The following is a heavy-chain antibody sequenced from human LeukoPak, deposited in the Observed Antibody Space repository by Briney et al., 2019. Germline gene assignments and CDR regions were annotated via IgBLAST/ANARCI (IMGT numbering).Heavy chain of an antibody. J-gene: IGHJ4*02. V-gene: IGHV3-74*01. CDR2: INSDGSIT. Sequence: AGGSLRLSCAASGFTFSSYWMHWVRQAPGKGLVWVSRINSDGSITNYADSVKGRFTISRDNAKNTLYLQMNSLRAEDTAVYYCARVRATFSPHFDNWGQGTLVTVSS. CDR1: GFTFSSYW. CDR3: ARVRATFSPHFDN. D-gene: IGHD5-12*01.